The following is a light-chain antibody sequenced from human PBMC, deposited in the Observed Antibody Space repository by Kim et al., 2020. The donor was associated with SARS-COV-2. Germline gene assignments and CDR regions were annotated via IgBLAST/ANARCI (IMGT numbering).Light chain of an antibody. J-gene: IGLJ2*01. CDR1: SSNIGSNV. CDR3: AALDDSLNGVL. CDR2: KDD. Sequence: QSALTQPPSASGTPGHRVTISCSGSSSNIGSNVVNWYQQFPGMAPKLLIYKDDQRPSGVPNRFSGSKSGTSASLAISGLQSEDEADYYCAALDDSLNGVLFGGGTHLTVL. V-gene: IGLV1-44*01.